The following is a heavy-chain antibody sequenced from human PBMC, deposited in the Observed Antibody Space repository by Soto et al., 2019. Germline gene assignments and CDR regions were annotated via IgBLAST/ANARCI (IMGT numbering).Heavy chain of an antibody. V-gene: IGHV3-30*18. D-gene: IGHD3-9*01. CDR1: GFTFSSYG. CDR2: ISYDGSNK. Sequence: QVQLVESGGGVVQPGRSLRLSCAASGFTFSSYGMHWVRQAPGKGLEWVAVISYDGSNKYYADSVKGRFTISRDNSKNKLYLQMNSLRAEDTAVYYCAKGPTYYDILTAFDYWGQGTLVTVSS. CDR3: AKGPTYYDILTAFDY. J-gene: IGHJ4*02.